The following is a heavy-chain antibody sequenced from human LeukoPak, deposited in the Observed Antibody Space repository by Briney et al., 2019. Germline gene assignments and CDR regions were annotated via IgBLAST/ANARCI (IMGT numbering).Heavy chain of an antibody. CDR2: ISAYNRDT. D-gene: IGHD6-25*01. CDR1: GYTFTHHG. CDR3: ARDPSNSSGWRAWGDY. Sequence: ASVKVSCKASGYTFTHHGINWVRQAPGQGLEWMGWISAYNRDTKYAQKFQGRVTMTTDTSTSTAYLELRSLRSDDTAVYYCARDPSNSSGWRAWGDYWGQGILVTVSS. J-gene: IGHJ4*02. V-gene: IGHV1-18*01.